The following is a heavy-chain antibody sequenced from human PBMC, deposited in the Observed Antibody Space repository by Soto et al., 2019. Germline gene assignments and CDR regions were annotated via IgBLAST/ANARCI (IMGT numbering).Heavy chain of an antibody. V-gene: IGHV1-69*13. CDR2: ILPAFGTA. D-gene: IGHD4-17*01. CDR3: ARGHEYGGTSDAFDI. Sequence: QVRLVQSGAEVKKPGSSVKVSCKYSGGTFKTESINWLRQAPGQGLEWMGNILPAFGTADYAPKFQGRVTSTADQATTTAYMDLSSLTSQDTAFYFCARGHEYGGTSDAFDIWGQGTLVTVSS. J-gene: IGHJ3*02. CDR1: GGTFKTES.